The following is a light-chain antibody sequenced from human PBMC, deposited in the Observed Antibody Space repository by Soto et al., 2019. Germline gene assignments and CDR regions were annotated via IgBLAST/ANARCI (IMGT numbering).Light chain of an antibody. Sequence: QSVLTQPPSASVAPGQRVTISCTGSSSNIGAGYDVHWYQQVPGTAPKLLIYANKNRPAGVPDRFSASKSGTSASLAITGLQAEDEADYYCQSYDTSPSGYVFGTGTKVTVL. CDR3: QSYDTSPSGYV. V-gene: IGLV1-40*01. J-gene: IGLJ1*01. CDR2: ANK. CDR1: SSNIGAGYD.